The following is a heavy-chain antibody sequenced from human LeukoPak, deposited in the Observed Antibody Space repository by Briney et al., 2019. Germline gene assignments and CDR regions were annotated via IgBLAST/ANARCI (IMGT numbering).Heavy chain of an antibody. CDR2: ISGSGVST. D-gene: IGHD2-15*01. V-gene: IGHV3-23*01. CDR3: AKGVGYCSGGSCQQFDY. J-gene: IGHJ4*02. CDR1: EFTFSSYA. Sequence: GGSLRLSCAASEFTFSSYAMNWVRQAPGKWLEWVSAISGSGVSTYYADSVKGRFTIPRYNSKNTLYLKMNSLRAEDTAVYYCAKGVGYCSGGSCQQFDYWGQGTLVTVSS.